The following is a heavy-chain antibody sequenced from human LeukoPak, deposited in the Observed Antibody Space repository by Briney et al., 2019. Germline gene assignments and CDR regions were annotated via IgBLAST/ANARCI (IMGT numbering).Heavy chain of an antibody. CDR2: INTGGCTT. CDR3: AKGSGWYV. D-gene: IGHD6-19*01. J-gene: IGHJ4*02. CDR1: GVTVSSNY. V-gene: IGHV3-53*01. Sequence: GGSLRLLCGASGVTVSSNYMSRVRQAPGRGLVWVSVINTGGCTTDYADSVKGRFTISRDNYKNAVYLHMNSLRVEDTAGYYCAKGSGWYVWGQGTLVTVSS.